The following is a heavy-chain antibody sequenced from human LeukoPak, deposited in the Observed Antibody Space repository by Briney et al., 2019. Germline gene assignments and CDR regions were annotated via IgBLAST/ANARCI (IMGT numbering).Heavy chain of an antibody. Sequence: GGSLRLSCAASGFTFNDYAMHWVRQAPGKGLEWVSGISWNSGSIDYADSVKGRFTISRDNAKNSLYLQMNSLRAEDTALYFCVKDREYSGYDSSGAFDSCGQGTMVTVSS. J-gene: IGHJ3*02. CDR2: ISWNSGSI. V-gene: IGHV3-9*01. CDR3: VKDREYSGYDSSGAFDS. CDR1: GFTFNDYA. D-gene: IGHD5-12*01.